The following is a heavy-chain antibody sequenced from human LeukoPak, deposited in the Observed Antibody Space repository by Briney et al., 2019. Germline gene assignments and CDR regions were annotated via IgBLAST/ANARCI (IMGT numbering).Heavy chain of an antibody. J-gene: IGHJ5*02. CDR3: ARRGSDSNARRGFGELLTYNWFDP. D-gene: IGHD3-10*01. CDR2: XXXXXXX. V-gene: IGHV4-4*02. Sequence: SETLSLTCAVSXGSIXSXXXXXXXXXXXXXXXEXXGXXXXXXXXXXNPSXKSRVTISVDKSKHQFSLKLSSVTAEDTAVYYCARRGSDSNARRGFGELLTYNWFDPWGQGTLVTVSS. CDR1: XGSIXSXXX.